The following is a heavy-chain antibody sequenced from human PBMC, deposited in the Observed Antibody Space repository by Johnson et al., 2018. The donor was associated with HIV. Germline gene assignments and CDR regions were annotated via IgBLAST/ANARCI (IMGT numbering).Heavy chain of an antibody. CDR1: GFTFSSYG. CDR3: AKGSGWYSAFDI. J-gene: IGHJ3*02. CDR2: ISYDGSNK. Sequence: QVQLVESGGGVVQPGRSLRLSCAASGFTFSSYGMHWVRQAPGKGLEWVAVISYDGSNKYYADSVKGRFTISRDNSKNTLFLQMNSLRAEDTAVYYCAKGSGWYSAFDIWGQGTMVTVSS. V-gene: IGHV3-30*19. D-gene: IGHD6-19*01.